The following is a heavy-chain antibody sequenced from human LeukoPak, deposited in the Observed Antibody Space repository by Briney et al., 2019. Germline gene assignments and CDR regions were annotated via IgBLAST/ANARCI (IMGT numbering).Heavy chain of an antibody. V-gene: IGHV3-64*01. CDR1: GFTFSSYA. CDR3: ASAGAYGDRYLFDY. D-gene: IGHD4-17*01. Sequence: GGSPRLSCAASGFTFSSYAMHWVRQAPGKGLEYVSAISSNGGSTYYANSVKGRFTISRDNSKNTLYLQMGSLRAEDMAVYYCASAGAYGDRYLFDYWGQGTLVTVSS. J-gene: IGHJ4*02. CDR2: ISSNGGST.